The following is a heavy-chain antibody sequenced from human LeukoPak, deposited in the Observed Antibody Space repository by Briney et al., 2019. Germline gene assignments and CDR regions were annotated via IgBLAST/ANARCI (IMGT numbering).Heavy chain of an antibody. J-gene: IGHJ4*02. Sequence: PSETLSLTCTVSGCSISSSNYYWGWIRQPPGKGLEWIGSIYYSGSTYYNPSLKSRVTISVDTSKNQFSLKLSSVTAADTAVYYCARDSCSSTSCRKKFDYWGQGTLVTVSS. CDR1: GCSISSSNYY. V-gene: IGHV4-39*07. D-gene: IGHD2-2*01. CDR2: IYYSGST. CDR3: ARDSCSSTSCRKKFDY.